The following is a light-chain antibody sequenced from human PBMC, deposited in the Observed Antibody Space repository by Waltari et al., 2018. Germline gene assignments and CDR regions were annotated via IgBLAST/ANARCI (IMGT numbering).Light chain of an antibody. V-gene: IGKV3-11*01. J-gene: IGKJ3*01. Sequence: EIVLTQSPATLSLSPGERATLSCRTSQSVSSHLAWYQQKPGQPPRLLSYDASIRATGIPVRFSGSGSGTDFTLTISSLEPEDFAVYYCQQRYNSFTFGPGTKVDI. CDR3: QQRYNSFT. CDR2: DAS. CDR1: QSVSSH.